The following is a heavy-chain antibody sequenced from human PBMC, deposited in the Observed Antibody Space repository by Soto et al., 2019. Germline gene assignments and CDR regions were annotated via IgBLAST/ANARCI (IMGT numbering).Heavy chain of an antibody. V-gene: IGHV3-53*01. Sequence: PGGSLRLSCAASGFTVSSNYMSWVRQAPRKGLEWVSVIYSGGSTYYADSVKGRFTISRDNPKNTLYLQMNSLRAEDTAVYYCARAARIAAPGYFDLWGGGTLVTVSS. D-gene: IGHD6-25*01. CDR2: IYSGGST. CDR3: ARAARIAAPGYFDL. J-gene: IGHJ2*01. CDR1: GFTVSSNY.